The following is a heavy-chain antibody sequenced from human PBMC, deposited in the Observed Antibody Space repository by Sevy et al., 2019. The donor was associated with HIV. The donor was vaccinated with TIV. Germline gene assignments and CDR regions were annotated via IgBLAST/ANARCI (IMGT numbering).Heavy chain of an antibody. V-gene: IGHV3-23*01. CDR2: ISGSGTRT. J-gene: IGHJ6*03. D-gene: IGHD3-22*01. CDR1: GFSFDSYG. Sequence: GGSRRLSCAVSGFSFDSYGMTWVRQAPGKGLEWVSGISGSGTRTYYADSVKGRFIISRDNSKNTLYLQMNSLRSEDTVIYYGGKGGGGLYDPDEIGYYFYYYNMDVWGKGTTVTVSS. CDR3: GKGGGGLYDPDEIGYYFYYYNMDV.